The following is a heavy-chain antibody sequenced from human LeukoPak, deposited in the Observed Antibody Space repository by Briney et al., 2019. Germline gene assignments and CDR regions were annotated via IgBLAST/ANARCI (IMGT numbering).Heavy chain of an antibody. CDR3: ARGSIIPFRGVALDY. CDR2: ISYDGSNK. V-gene: IGHV3-30-3*01. CDR1: GFTFSSYA. J-gene: IGHJ4*02. D-gene: IGHD3-16*01. Sequence: PGGSLRLSCAASGFTFSSYAMHSVRQAPGKGLEWVAVISYDGSNKYYAHSVKGRFNITRDNSNNTLYLQMNSLRAEDTAVYYCARGSIIPFRGVALDYWGQGTLVTVSS.